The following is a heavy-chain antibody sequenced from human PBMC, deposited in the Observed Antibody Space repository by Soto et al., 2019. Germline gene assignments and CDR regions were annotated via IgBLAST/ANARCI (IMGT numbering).Heavy chain of an antibody. CDR1: GGSISSSSYY. D-gene: IGHD4-17*01. Sequence: QLQLQESGPGLVKPSETLSLTCTVSGGSISSSSYYWGWIRQPPGKGLEWIGSIYYSGSTYYNPSLKSRVTISVDTSKNQFSLKLSSVTAADPAVYYCAGQGWSPDGLWFDPWGQGTLVTVSS. J-gene: IGHJ5*02. CDR3: AGQGWSPDGLWFDP. V-gene: IGHV4-39*01. CDR2: IYYSGST.